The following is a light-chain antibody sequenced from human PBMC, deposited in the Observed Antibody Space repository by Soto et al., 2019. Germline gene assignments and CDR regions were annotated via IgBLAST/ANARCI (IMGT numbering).Light chain of an antibody. J-gene: IGKJ4*01. Sequence: EIVMTQSPATLSVSPGERATLSCRASQSVGSNLAWYQQKPGQAPRLLIHGASTRATGVPARFSGSGSGTDFTLTISSLQSEDFAIYYCQQFNDLPPLTFGGGTKVEIK. CDR1: QSVGSN. CDR2: GAS. CDR3: QQFNDLPPLT. V-gene: IGKV3-15*01.